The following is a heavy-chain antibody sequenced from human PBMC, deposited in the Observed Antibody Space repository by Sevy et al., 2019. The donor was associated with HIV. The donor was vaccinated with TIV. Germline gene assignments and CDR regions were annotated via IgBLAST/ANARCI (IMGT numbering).Heavy chain of an antibody. Sequence: GGSLRLSCAASGFSVSRNHINWVRQAPGKGQEWISVIYSDGTTQYADSVKGRFTISRDNSNNTVYLQVSSLRADDTAVYYCARRHSSAWYFDFWGQGTLVTVSS. CDR1: GFSVSRNH. J-gene: IGHJ4*02. CDR2: IYSDGTT. CDR3: ARRHSSAWYFDF. D-gene: IGHD6-19*01. V-gene: IGHV3-53*01.